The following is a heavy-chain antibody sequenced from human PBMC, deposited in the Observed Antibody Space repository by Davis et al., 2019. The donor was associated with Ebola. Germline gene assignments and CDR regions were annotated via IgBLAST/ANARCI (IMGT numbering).Heavy chain of an antibody. D-gene: IGHD6-19*01. V-gene: IGHV3-33*01. J-gene: IGHJ4*02. CDR1: GLIFRTSG. Sequence: PGGSLRLSCAASGLIFRTSGMHWVRQAPGKGLEWVAMIWSDGSQKYYADSVKGRFTIARDNSKNTLDLQMDSLRAEDTAVYYCVRHYSTVWYHYDYFDYGGQGALVTVSS. CDR3: VRHYSTVWYHYDYFDY. CDR2: IWSDGSQK.